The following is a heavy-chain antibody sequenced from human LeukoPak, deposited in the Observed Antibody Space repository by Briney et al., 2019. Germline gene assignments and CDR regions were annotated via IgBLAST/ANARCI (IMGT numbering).Heavy chain of an antibody. D-gene: IGHD2-15*01. CDR3: AKDEYTVGAAPFDY. CDR1: GFTFSSYS. V-gene: IGHV3-21*04. Sequence: PGGSLRLSCAASGFTFSSYSMNWVRQAPGKGLEWVSSISSSSSYIYYADSVKGRFTISRDNAKNSLYLQMNSLRAEDTAVYYCAKDEYTVGAAPFDYWGQGTLVTVSS. J-gene: IGHJ4*02. CDR2: ISSSSSYI.